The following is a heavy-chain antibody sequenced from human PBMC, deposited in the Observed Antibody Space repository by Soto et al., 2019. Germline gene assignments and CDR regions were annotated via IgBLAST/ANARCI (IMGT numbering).Heavy chain of an antibody. Sequence: QVQLVQSGAEVKKPGASVKVSCKASGYTFTSYAMHWVRQAPGQRLEWMGWINAGNGNTKYSQKFQGRVTITRDTPASTDYMELSSMISEDTAVYCCARDLGGWPDYWGQGTLVTVSS. CDR2: INAGNGNT. V-gene: IGHV1-3*01. D-gene: IGHD2-15*01. CDR3: ARDLGGWPDY. CDR1: GYTFTSYA. J-gene: IGHJ4*02.